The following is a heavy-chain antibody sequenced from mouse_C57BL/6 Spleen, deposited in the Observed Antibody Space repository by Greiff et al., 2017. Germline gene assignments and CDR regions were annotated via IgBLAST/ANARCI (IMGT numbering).Heavy chain of an antibody. CDR2: IYPGDGDT. D-gene: IGHD1-1*01. CDR1: GYAFSSYW. V-gene: IGHV1-80*01. Sequence: QVQLKQSGAELVKPGASVKISCKASGYAFSSYWMNWVKQRPGKGLEWIGQIYPGDGDTNYNGKFKGKATLTADKSSSTAYMQLSSLTSEDSAVYFCARKTTVGGYYAMDYWGQGTSVTVSS. CDR3: ARKTTVGGYYAMDY. J-gene: IGHJ4*01.